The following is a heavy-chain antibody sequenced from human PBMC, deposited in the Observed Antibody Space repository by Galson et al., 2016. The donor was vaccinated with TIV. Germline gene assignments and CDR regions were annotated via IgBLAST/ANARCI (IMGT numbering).Heavy chain of an antibody. J-gene: IGHJ3*01. V-gene: IGHV3-23*01. CDR1: GFTFNNYG. CDR3: ARRKNYGGDAFDL. Sequence: SLRLPCAASGFTFNNYGMNWVRQAPGKGLEWVSGISGSGGITYLADSVKGRFTISRDNSKDTLYLHMNSLRAEDTAVYFCARRKNYGGDAFDLWGQGTMVTVSS. CDR2: ISGSGGIT. D-gene: IGHD4-23*01.